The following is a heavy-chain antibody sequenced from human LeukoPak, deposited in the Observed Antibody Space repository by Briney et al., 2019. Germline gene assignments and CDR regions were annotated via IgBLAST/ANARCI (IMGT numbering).Heavy chain of an antibody. Sequence: SETLSLTCTVSGGSISSYYWSWIRQPPGKGLEWIGYIYYSGSTNYNPSLKSRVTISVDTSKNQFSLKLSSVTAADTAVYYCARHPKGIYGMDVWGQGTTVTVSS. J-gene: IGHJ6*02. CDR3: ARHPKGIYGMDV. CDR1: GGSISSYY. CDR2: IYYSGST. V-gene: IGHV4-59*08. D-gene: IGHD2-21*01.